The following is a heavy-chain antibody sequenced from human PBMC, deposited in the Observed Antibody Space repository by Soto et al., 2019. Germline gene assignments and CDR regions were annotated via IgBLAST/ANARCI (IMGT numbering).Heavy chain of an antibody. D-gene: IGHD3-10*01. J-gene: IGHJ4*02. V-gene: IGHV3-23*01. CDR1: GFTFSRNA. CDR2: ISASGGTT. CDR3: AKQRADFGSGSDTFYLDN. Sequence: EVQLLESGGGLVQPGGSLRISCLASGFTFSRNAMSWVRQAPGKGLEWVSAISASGGTTYSADSVKGRFAVSRDNSNNTLYLQMDSPSAEDTAVYYCAKQRADFGSGSDTFYLDNWGQGSLVTVSS.